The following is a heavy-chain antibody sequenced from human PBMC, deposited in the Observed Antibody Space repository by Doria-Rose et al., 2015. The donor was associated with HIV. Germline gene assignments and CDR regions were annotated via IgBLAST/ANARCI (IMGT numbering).Heavy chain of an antibody. Sequence: QITLKESGPVLVKPTETLTLTCTVSGVSLSSPGMGVSWIRQPPGKALEWLANIFSDDDRSYKTSLKSRLTISRVTSKRQVVLTMTDMDPVDTATYYCARIKSSRWYHKYYFDFWGQGTLVIVSA. CDR1: GVSLSSPGMG. CDR3: ARIKSSRWYHKYYFDF. J-gene: IGHJ4*02. V-gene: IGHV2-26*01. D-gene: IGHD6-13*01. CDR2: IFSDDDR.